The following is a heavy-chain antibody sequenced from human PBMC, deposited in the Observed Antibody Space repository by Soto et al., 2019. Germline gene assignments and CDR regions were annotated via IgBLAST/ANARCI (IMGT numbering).Heavy chain of an antibody. CDR1: GYTFTSYG. CDR2: ISAYNGNT. J-gene: IGHJ6*02. CDR3: ARRTRRGYYYYGMDV. D-gene: IGHD4-17*01. V-gene: IGHV1-18*01. Sequence: WASEKVSCKASGYTFTSYGISWVRQAPGQGLEWMGWISAYNGNTNYAQKLQGRVTMTTDTSTSTAYMELRSLRSDDTAVYYCARRTRRGYYYYGMDVWGQGTTVTVSS.